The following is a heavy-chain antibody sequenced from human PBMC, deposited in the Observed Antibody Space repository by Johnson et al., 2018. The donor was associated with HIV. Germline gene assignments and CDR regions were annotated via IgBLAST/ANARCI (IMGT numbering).Heavy chain of an antibody. CDR2: ISSSGSTI. D-gene: IGHD3-22*01. V-gene: IGHV3-11*01. CDR1: GITFSSYA. Sequence: QVQLVESGGGLEQPGGSLRLSCAASGITFSSYAMSWIRQAPGKGLEWVSYISSSGSTIYYADSVKGRFTISRDNAKKSQYLQMNSLRAEDTALYYCAKDMGYDSSGDGAFDIWGQGTMVTVSS. CDR3: AKDMGYDSSGDGAFDI. J-gene: IGHJ3*02.